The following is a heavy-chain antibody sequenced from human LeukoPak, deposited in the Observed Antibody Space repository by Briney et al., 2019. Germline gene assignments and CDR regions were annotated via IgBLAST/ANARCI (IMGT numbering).Heavy chain of an antibody. CDR1: GFTFSSYG. J-gene: IGHJ4*02. CDR3: AKPARTDYADY. D-gene: IGHD1-14*01. CDR2: ISYDGSNK. V-gene: IGHV3-30*18. Sequence: GGSLRLSCAASGFTFSSYGMHWVRQAPGKGLEWVAVISYDGSNKYYADSVKGRFTISRDNSKNTLYLQMNSLRAEDTAVYFCAKPARTDYADYWGQGTLVTVAS.